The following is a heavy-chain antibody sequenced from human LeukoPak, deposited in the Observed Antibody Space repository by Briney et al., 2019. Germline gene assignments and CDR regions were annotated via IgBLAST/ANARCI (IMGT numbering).Heavy chain of an antibody. CDR1: GGSISSGGYY. D-gene: IGHD3-3*01. V-gene: IGHV4-30-2*01. CDR2: IYHSGST. CDR3: ARASTIFGVVFGLDAFDI. Sequence: KPSETLSLTCTVSGGSISSGGYYWSWIRQPPGKGLEWIGYIYHSGSTYYNPSLKSRVTISVDRSKNQFSLKLSSVTAADTAVYYCARASTIFGVVFGLDAFDIWGQGTMVTVSS. J-gene: IGHJ3*02.